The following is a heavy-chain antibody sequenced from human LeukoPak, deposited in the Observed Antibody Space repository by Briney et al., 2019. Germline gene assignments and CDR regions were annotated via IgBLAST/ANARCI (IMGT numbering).Heavy chain of an antibody. CDR2: IYYSGST. CDR1: GGSISSSSYY. J-gene: IGHJ5*02. D-gene: IGHD6-13*01. CDR3: ARRRSSSSWYYYGNWFDP. V-gene: IGHV4-39*01. Sequence: SETLSLTCTVSGGSISSSSYYWGWIRQPPGKGLEWIGSIYYSGSTYYNPSLKSRVTISVDTSKNQFSLKLSSVTAADTAVYYCARRRSSSSWYYYGNWFDPWGQGTLVTVSS.